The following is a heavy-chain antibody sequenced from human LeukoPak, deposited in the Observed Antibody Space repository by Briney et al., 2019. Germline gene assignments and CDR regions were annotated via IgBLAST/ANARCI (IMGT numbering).Heavy chain of an antibody. Sequence: ASVKVSCKASGYTFTNYDFSWVRQAPGQGLEWMGWISTYSSTNYAQKLQGRVTMTTDTSMSTAYMELRSLSSDDTAVYYCARQGYGGNPQGAADYWGQGTLVTVSS. D-gene: IGHD4-23*01. CDR2: ISTYSST. J-gene: IGHJ4*02. CDR1: GYTFTNYD. CDR3: ARQGYGGNPQGAADY. V-gene: IGHV1-18*01.